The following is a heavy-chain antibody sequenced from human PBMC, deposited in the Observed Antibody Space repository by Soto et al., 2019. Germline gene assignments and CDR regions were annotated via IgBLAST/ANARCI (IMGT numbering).Heavy chain of an antibody. J-gene: IGHJ5*02. CDR2: IYYSGST. CDR3: ARQRPTAAARRFDP. CDR1: GGSISSSSYY. V-gene: IGHV4-39*01. D-gene: IGHD6-13*01. Sequence: QLQLQESGPGLVKPSETLSLTCTVSGGSISSSSYYWGWIRQPPGKGLEWIGSIYYSGSTYYNPSLKSRVTISVDTSKNQFSLKLSSVTAADTAVYYCARQRPTAAARRFDPWGQGTLVTVSS.